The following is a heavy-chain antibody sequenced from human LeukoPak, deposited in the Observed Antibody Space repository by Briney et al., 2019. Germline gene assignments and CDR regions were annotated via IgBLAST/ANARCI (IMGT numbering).Heavy chain of an antibody. CDR2: ISYDGSNK. D-gene: IGHD1-26*01. V-gene: IGHV3-30*18. Sequence: GGSLRLSCAASGFTFSSYGMHWVRQAPGKGLEWVAVISYDGSNKYYADSVKGRFTISRDNSKNTLYLQMNSLRAEDTAVYYCAKDAIFSGSYFFDYWGQGTLVTVSS. CDR3: AKDAIFSGSYFFDY. CDR1: GFTFSSYG. J-gene: IGHJ4*02.